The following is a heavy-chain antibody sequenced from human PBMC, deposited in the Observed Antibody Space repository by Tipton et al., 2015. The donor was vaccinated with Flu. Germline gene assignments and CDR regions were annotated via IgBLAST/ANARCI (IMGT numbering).Heavy chain of an antibody. CDR2: INHSGST. CDR1: GGSFSGYY. CDR3: ARGPEQWLVNPHYFDY. J-gene: IGHJ4*02. V-gene: IGHV4-34*01. Sequence: TLSLTCAVYGGSFSGYYWSWIRQPPGKGLEWIGEINHSGSTNYNPSLKSRVTISADTSKNQFSLKLSSVTAADTAVYYCARGPEQWLVNPHYFDYWGQGTLVTVSS. D-gene: IGHD6-19*01.